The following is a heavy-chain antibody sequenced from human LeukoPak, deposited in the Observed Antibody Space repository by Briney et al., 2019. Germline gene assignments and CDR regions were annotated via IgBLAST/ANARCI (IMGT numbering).Heavy chain of an antibody. CDR3: ARHGHDTGNFYAHFDY. V-gene: IGHV4-34*01. CDR1: GGSFSGYY. J-gene: IGHJ4*02. Sequence: PSETLSLTCAVYGGSFSGYYWSWIRQPPGKGLEWIGEINHSGSTNYNPSLKSRVTISVDTSKSQFSLKLSSVTAADTAVYYCARHGHDTGNFYAHFDYWGQGALVTVSS. CDR2: INHSGST. D-gene: IGHD1-26*01.